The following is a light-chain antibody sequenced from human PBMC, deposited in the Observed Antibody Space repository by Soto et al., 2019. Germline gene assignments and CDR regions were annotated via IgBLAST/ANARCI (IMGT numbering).Light chain of an antibody. V-gene: IGKV3-20*01. Sequence: EVVLTQSPGVLSLSPGERATLSCRASQSLTSSYLAWYQQKPGQAPRLLIHGASIRATGIPDRFSGSGSGTSFTPTISRLEPEDFAVYYCQQYATSPRTFGPGTKVEIK. CDR1: QSLTSSY. J-gene: IGKJ1*01. CDR3: QQYATSPRT. CDR2: GAS.